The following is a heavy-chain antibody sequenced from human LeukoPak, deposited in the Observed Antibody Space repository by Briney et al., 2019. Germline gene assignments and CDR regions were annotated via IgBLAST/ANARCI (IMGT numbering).Heavy chain of an antibody. Sequence: SETLSLTCADYGGSFSGYYWSWIRQPPGKGLDWIGEINHSGSTNYNPSLKSRVTISVDTSKNQFSLKLSSVTAADTAVYYCARAPYGDYDGAFDIWGQGTMVTVSS. J-gene: IGHJ3*02. CDR2: INHSGST. CDR1: GGSFSGYY. CDR3: ARAPYGDYDGAFDI. V-gene: IGHV4-34*01. D-gene: IGHD4-17*01.